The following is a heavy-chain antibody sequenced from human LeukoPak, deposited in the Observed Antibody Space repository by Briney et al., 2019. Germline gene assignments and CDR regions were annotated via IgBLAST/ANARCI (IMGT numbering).Heavy chain of an antibody. CDR2: IFYSGSI. CDR1: GGSISTYNW. D-gene: IGHD3-22*01. V-gene: IGHV4-4*02. J-gene: IGHJ4*02. CDR3: ARENWAYRSYYDSSGHHDY. Sequence: SGTLSLTCAVSGGSISTYNWWSWVRQPPGKGLEWIGEIFYSGSINYNPSLKSRVTLSLDTSKNQFSLKLSSVTAADTAVYYCARENWAYRSYYDSSGHHDYWGQGIVVTVSS.